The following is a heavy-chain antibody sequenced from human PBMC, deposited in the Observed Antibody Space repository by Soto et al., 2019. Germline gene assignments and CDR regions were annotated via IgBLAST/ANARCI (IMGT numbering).Heavy chain of an antibody. J-gene: IGHJ6*02. CDR3: ARGIEGWYQGRYYYGMDV. Sequence: PSENLSLTCTVSGGSVSSGSYYWSWIRQPPGKGLEWIGYIYYSGSTNYNPSLKSRVTISVDTSKNQFSLKLSSVTAADTAVYYCARGIEGWYQGRYYYGMDVWGQGTTVTVSS. D-gene: IGHD6-19*01. CDR1: GGSVSSGSYY. CDR2: IYYSGST. V-gene: IGHV4-61*01.